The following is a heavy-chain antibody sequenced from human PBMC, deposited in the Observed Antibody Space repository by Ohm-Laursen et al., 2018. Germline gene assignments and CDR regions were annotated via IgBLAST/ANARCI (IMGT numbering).Heavy chain of an antibody. CDR1: GFTINSNY. J-gene: IGHJ1*01. D-gene: IGHD3-3*01. Sequence: SLRLSCAASGFTINSNYMNWARQAPGKGLEWVSAISGSGGSTYYADSVKGRFTISRDNSKNTLYLQMNSLRAEDTAVYYCAKDFALYPPEYFQHWGQGTLVTVSS. CDR3: AKDFALYPPEYFQH. V-gene: IGHV3-23*01. CDR2: ISGSGGST.